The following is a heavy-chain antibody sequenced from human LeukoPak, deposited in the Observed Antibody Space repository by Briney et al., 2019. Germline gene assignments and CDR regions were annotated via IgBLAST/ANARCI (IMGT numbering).Heavy chain of an antibody. V-gene: IGHV3-30*18. CDR2: ISYDGSNK. Sequence: PGGSLRLSCAASGFTFSSYGMHWVRQAPGKGLEWVAVISYDGSNKYYADSVEGRFTISRDNSKNTLYLQMNSLRAEDTAVYYCAKDYAYSSGWYGCWFDPWGQGTLVTVSS. CDR3: AKDYAYSSGWYGCWFDP. J-gene: IGHJ5*02. D-gene: IGHD6-19*01. CDR1: GFTFSSYG.